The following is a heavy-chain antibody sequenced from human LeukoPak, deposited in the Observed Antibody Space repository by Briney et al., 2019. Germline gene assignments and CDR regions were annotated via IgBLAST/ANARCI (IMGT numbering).Heavy chain of an antibody. Sequence: GGSLRLSCAASGFTVSSNYMSWVRQAPGKGLEWVSVIYSGGSTYYADSVKGRFTISRDNAKNSLYLQMNSLRAEDTAVYYCARHVVAVGFDYWGQGTLVTVSS. CDR1: GFTVSSNY. CDR2: IYSGGST. CDR3: ARHVVAVGFDY. V-gene: IGHV3-66*04. D-gene: IGHD3-22*01. J-gene: IGHJ4*02.